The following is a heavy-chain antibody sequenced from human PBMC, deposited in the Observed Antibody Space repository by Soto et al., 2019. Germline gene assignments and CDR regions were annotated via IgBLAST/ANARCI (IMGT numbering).Heavy chain of an antibody. V-gene: IGHV3-48*03. D-gene: IGHD2-21*02. CDR3: ARDNMGDGGNSKYYYYYGMDV. Sequence: GGSLRLSCAASGFTFSSYEMNWVRQAPGKGLEWVSYISSSGSTIYYADSVKGRFTISRDNAKNSLYLQMNSLRAEDTAVYYCARDNMGDGGNSKYYYYYGMDVWGQGTTVTVSS. CDR2: ISSSGSTI. CDR1: GFTFSSYE. J-gene: IGHJ6*02.